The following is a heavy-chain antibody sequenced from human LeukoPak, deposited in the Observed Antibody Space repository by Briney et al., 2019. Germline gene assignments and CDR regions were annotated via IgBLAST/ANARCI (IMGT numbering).Heavy chain of an antibody. J-gene: IGHJ3*02. CDR1: GDSISRFY. D-gene: IGHD1/OR15-1a*01. Sequence: SETLSLTCNVSGDSISRFYWNWIRQPPGKGLEWIGYISYNGSSDYNPSLKSRLTNYNPSLKSRVTMSADTSKNQLSLRLNSVTAADTAVYYCAKWEQSTNAFDIWGQGTMVTVSS. V-gene: IGHV4-59*01. CDR2: ISYNGSSDYNPSLKSRLT. CDR3: AKWEQSTNAFDI.